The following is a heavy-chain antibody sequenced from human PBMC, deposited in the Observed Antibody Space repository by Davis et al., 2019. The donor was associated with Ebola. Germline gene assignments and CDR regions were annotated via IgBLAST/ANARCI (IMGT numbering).Heavy chain of an antibody. CDR3: ARNIVVVTPRGDWFDP. Sequence: GESLKISCAASGFTFSSYSMNWVRQAPGKGLEWVSSISSSSSYIYYADSVKGRFTISRDNSKNTLYLQMNSLRAEDTAVYYCARNIVVVTPRGDWFDPWGQGTLVTVSS. CDR1: GFTFSSYS. CDR2: ISSSSSYI. J-gene: IGHJ5*02. V-gene: IGHV3-21*04. D-gene: IGHD2-21*02.